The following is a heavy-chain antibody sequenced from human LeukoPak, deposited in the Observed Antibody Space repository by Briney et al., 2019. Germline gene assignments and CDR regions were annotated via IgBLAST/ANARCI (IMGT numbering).Heavy chain of an antibody. CDR3: AKVASMIMVRGGAYDV. CDR1: GDSMTNYY. Sequence: SETLSLTCTVSGDSMTNYYWNWIRQPPGKGLEWIGYMYYSGSTYYNPSLKSRVTISVDTSKKQISLRLSAVTAADTAVYYCAKVASMIMVRGGAYDVWGQGTMVTVSS. D-gene: IGHD3-10*01. V-gene: IGHV4-59*01. J-gene: IGHJ3*01. CDR2: MYYSGST.